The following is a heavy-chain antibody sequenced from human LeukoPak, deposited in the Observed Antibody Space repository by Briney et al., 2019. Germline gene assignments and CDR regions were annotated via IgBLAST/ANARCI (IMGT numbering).Heavy chain of an antibody. CDR1: GYSFTSNY. Sequence: ASVNVSFKASGYSFTSNYIHWVRQAPGQGLEWMGMICPRDGSTSYAQKFQGRVTVTRDTSTSTVHMELSGLRSEDTAVYYCARDQEAFDYWGQGTLVTVSS. V-gene: IGHV1-46*01. CDR3: ARDQEAFDY. CDR2: ICPRDGST. J-gene: IGHJ4*02.